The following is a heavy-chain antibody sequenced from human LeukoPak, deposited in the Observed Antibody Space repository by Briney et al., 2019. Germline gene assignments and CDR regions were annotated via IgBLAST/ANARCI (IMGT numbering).Heavy chain of an antibody. CDR2: ISSSSSYI. CDR3: ARDLYSSSWGVGVV. CDR1: GFSFSSYG. D-gene: IGHD6-6*01. J-gene: IGHJ6*04. V-gene: IGHV3-21*01. Sequence: PGGSLRLSCAASGFSFSSYGMNWVRQAPGKGLEWVSSISSSSSYIYYADSVKGRFTISRDNAKNSLYLQMNSLRAEDTAVYYCARDLYSSSWGVGVVWGKGTTVTVSS.